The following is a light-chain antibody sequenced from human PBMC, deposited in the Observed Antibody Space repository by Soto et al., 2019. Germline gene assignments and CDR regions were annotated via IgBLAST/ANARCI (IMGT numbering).Light chain of an antibody. V-gene: IGLV2-8*01. J-gene: IGLJ1*01. CDR2: EVS. CDR3: SSYSGTNYHYV. CDR1: SSDVGGYNY. Sequence: TISCTGTSSDVGGYNYVSWYQQHPGKAPKLMIYEVSERPSGVPDRFSGSKSGNTASLTVSGLQADDEADYYCSSYSGTNYHYVFGTGTKVTVL.